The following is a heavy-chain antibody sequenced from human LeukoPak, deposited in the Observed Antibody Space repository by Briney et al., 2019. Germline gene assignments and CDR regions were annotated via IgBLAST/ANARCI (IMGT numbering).Heavy chain of an antibody. D-gene: IGHD6-19*01. J-gene: IGHJ4*02. CDR2: ISNAGTT. CDR1: GFTVSTNY. V-gene: IGHV3-53*01. CDR3: ARIRSDSRGWYEFDY. Sequence: GGSLRLSCAASGFTVSTNYMGWVRQGSGEGLEFVSLISNAGTTDYADSVKGRFTISSDSSKNTLYLQMNSLRAEDTAVYYCARIRSDSRGWYEFDYWGQGTLVTVSS.